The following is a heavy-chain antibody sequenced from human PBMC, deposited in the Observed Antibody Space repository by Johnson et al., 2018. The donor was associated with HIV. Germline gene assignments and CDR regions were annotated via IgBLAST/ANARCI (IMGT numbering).Heavy chain of an antibody. CDR3: AKGKTWFDALDI. D-gene: IGHD3-9*01. Sequence: QVQLVESGGGLVKPGGSLRLSCAASGFTFSDYYMSWIRQAPGKGLEWVALISYDGSNKYYADSVKGRFTVSRDNSKNTLYRQMNSLRAEDTAVYYCAKGKTWFDALDIWGQGTMVTVSS. CDR2: ISYDGSNK. J-gene: IGHJ3*02. V-gene: IGHV3-30*18. CDR1: GFTFSDYY.